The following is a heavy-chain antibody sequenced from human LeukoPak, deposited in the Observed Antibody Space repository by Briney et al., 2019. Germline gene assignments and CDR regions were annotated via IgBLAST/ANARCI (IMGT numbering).Heavy chain of an antibody. CDR2: ISGSGVST. J-gene: IGHJ3*02. Sequence: GGSLRLSCAASGFTFSSYAMSWVRQAPGKGLEWVSAISGSGVSTYYADSVKGRFTISRDNSKNTLYLQMNSLRAEDTAVYYCAKDHPRIAVADDAFDIWGQGTMVSVSS. D-gene: IGHD6-19*01. CDR1: GFTFSSYA. V-gene: IGHV3-23*01. CDR3: AKDHPRIAVADDAFDI.